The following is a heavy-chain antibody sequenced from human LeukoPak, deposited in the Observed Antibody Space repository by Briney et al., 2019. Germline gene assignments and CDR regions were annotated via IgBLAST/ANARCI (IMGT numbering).Heavy chain of an antibody. Sequence: GGSLRLSCAASGFTFSSYSMNWVRQAPGKGLEWVSSISSSSSYIYYADSVKGRFTISRDNAKNSLYLQMNSLRAEDTAVYYCARDCPSKQWLAPHYYYGMDVWGQGTTVTVSS. CDR3: ARDCPSKQWLAPHYYYGMDV. CDR1: GFTFSSYS. J-gene: IGHJ6*02. CDR2: ISSSSSYI. D-gene: IGHD6-19*01. V-gene: IGHV3-21*01.